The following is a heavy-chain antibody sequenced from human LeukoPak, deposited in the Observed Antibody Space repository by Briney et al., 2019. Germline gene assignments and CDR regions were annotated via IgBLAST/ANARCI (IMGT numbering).Heavy chain of an antibody. CDR2: IGPDGSGP. J-gene: IGHJ4*02. V-gene: IGHV3-7*01. Sequence: GSLRLSCETSGFTAGFTFCTSYMTWVRQAPGMGLEWVAEIGPDGSGPVYVDSVKGRFTISRDNAKNSLYLQMNSLRVEETAVYYCARDFSWRQFDYWGLGTLVTVSS. CDR3: ARDFSWRQFDY. CDR1: GFTAGFTFCTSY.